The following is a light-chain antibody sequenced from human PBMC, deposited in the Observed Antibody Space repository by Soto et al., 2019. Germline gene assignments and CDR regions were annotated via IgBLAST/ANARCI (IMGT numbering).Light chain of an antibody. CDR3: SSYAGSNNFVV. J-gene: IGLJ2*01. V-gene: IGLV2-8*01. Sequence: QSALTQPPSASGSPGQSVTISCTGTSSDVGGYNYVSWYQQYPGKAPKFMIYEVSKRPSGVPDRFSGSKSGNTASLTVSGLQAEDEADYYCSSYAGSNNFVVFGGGTKVTVL. CDR2: EVS. CDR1: SSDVGGYNY.